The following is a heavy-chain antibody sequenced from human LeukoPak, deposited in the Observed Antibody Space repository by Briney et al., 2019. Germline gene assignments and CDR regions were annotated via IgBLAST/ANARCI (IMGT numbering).Heavy chain of an antibody. D-gene: IGHD3-3*01. V-gene: IGHV3-53*05. CDR3: ARDTNREQDI. CDR1: GFTVSSNY. Sequence: GGSLRLSCAASGFTVSSNYMSWVRQAPGKGLEWVSVIYSGGSTYYADSVKGRFTISRDNSKNTVYLQMGSLSTEDTAVYHCARDTNREQDIWGQGTTVTVSS. CDR2: IYSGGST. J-gene: IGHJ6*02.